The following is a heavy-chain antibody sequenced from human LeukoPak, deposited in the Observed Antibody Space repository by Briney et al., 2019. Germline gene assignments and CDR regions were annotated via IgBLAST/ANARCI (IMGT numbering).Heavy chain of an antibody. CDR1: GGSISSYY. J-gene: IGHJ4*02. V-gene: IGHV4-59*08. CDR2: IYYSGST. Sequence: SETLSLTCTVSGGSISSYYWSWIRQPPGKGLEWIGYIYYSGSTNYSPSLKSRVTISVDTSKNQFSLKLSSVTAADTAVYYCARHTSSGWYFIDYWGQGTLVTVSS. CDR3: ARHTSSGWYFIDY. D-gene: IGHD6-19*01.